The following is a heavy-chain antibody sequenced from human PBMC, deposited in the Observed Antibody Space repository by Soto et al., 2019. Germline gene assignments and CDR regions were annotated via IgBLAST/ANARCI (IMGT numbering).Heavy chain of an antibody. D-gene: IGHD2-15*01. CDR1: GFTFSSYS. CDR3: ARGPSPQYCSGGSCLAAYYYYYYMDV. V-gene: IGHV3-21*01. CDR2: ISSSSSYI. J-gene: IGHJ6*03. Sequence: GGSLRLSCAASGFTFSSYSMNWVRQAPGKGLEWVSSISSSSSYIYYADSVKGRFTISRDNAKNSLYLQMNSLRAEDTAVYYCARGPSPQYCSGGSCLAAYYYYYYMDVWGKGTTVTVSS.